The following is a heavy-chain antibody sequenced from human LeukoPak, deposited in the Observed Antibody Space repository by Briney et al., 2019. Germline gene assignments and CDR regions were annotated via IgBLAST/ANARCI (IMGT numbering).Heavy chain of an antibody. V-gene: IGHV4-59*01. CDR2: IYDIGTT. Sequence: SETLSLTCTVSGGSITRFYWSWIRQPPGKGLEWIGYIYDIGTTNYNPSLKTRVTMSVDTSNNQFSLKLSSVTAADTAVYYCARDNYDFWSGQSYNWFDPWGQGTLVTVSS. D-gene: IGHD3-3*01. J-gene: IGHJ5*02. CDR3: ARDNYDFWSGQSYNWFDP. CDR1: GGSITRFY.